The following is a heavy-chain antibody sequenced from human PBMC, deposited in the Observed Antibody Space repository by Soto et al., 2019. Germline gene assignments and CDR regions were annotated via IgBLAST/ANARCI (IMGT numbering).Heavy chain of an antibody. CDR3: ARSQTTVTSYDY. Sequence: PSETLSLTCAVYIGSFSGYYWSWIRQPPGKGLEWIGEINHGGSTNYNPTLKSRVTISVDTSKNQFSLKLSSVTAADTAVYYCARSQTTVTSYDYWGQGTLVTVSS. V-gene: IGHV4-34*01. J-gene: IGHJ4*02. CDR1: IGSFSGYY. CDR2: INHGGST. D-gene: IGHD4-17*01.